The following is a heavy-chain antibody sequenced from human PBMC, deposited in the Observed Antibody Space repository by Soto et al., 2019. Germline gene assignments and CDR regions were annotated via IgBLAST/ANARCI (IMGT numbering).Heavy chain of an antibody. CDR1: GFTFSSYA. D-gene: IGHD6-6*01. CDR3: AKDYLGSSSIDY. V-gene: IGHV3-23*01. Sequence: GGSLRLSCAASGFTFSSYAMSWVRQAPGKGLEWVSAISGSGGSTYYADSVKGRFTISRDNSKNTLYLQMSSLRAEDTAVYYCAKDYLGSSSIDYWGQGTLVTVSS. J-gene: IGHJ4*02. CDR2: ISGSGGST.